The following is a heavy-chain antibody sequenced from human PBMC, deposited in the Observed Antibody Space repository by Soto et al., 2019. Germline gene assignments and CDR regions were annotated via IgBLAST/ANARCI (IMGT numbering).Heavy chain of an antibody. V-gene: IGHV3-23*01. CDR2: ISGSGGST. CDR3: ARVGATSLGYYYYGMDV. D-gene: IGHD1-26*01. Sequence: PGGSLRLSCAASGFTFSSYAMSWVRQAPGKGLEWVSAISGSGGSTYYADSVKGRFTISRGNSKNTLYLQMNSLRAEDTAVYYYARVGATSLGYYYYGMDVWGQGTTVTVSS. J-gene: IGHJ6*02. CDR1: GFTFSSYA.